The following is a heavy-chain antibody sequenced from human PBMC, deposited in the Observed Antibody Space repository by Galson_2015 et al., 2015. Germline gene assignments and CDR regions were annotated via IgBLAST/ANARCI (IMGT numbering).Heavy chain of an antibody. CDR1: GFTFGDYA. CDR3: TREIRGYSGYDYSDYYYYMDV. Sequence: SLRLSCAASGFTFGDYAMSWVRQAPGKGLEWVGFIRSKAYGGTTEYAASVKGRFTISRDDSKSIAYLQMNSLKTEDTAVYYCTREIRGYSGYDYSDYYYYMDVWGKGTTVTVSS. D-gene: IGHD5-12*01. J-gene: IGHJ6*03. V-gene: IGHV3-49*04. CDR2: IRSKAYGGTT.